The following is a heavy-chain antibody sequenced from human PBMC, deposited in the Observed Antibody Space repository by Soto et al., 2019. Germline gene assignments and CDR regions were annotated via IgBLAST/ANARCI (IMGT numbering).Heavy chain of an antibody. V-gene: IGHV3-11*01. CDR1: GFTFSDYY. CDR2: ISSSGSTI. Sequence: AGGSLRLSCAASGFTFSDYYMSWIRQAPGKGLEWVSYISSSGSTIYYADSVKGRFTISRDNAKNSLYLQMNSLRAEDTAVYYCASLIVEWVGYYRASYFDYWGQGTLVTVSS. J-gene: IGHJ4*02. CDR3: ASLIVEWVGYYRASYFDY. D-gene: IGHD3-3*01.